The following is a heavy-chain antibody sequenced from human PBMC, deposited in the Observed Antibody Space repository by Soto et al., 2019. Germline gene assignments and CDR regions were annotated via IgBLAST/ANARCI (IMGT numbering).Heavy chain of an antibody. Sequence: QVQLVQSGAEVKKPGSSVKVSCKASGGTFSSYAISWVRQAPGQGLEWMGGIIPIFGTANYAQKFQGRVTITADESTSTAYMELSSLRSEDTAVYYCASLRVTIFVVVNEGGYYFDYWGQGTLVTVSS. CDR2: IIPIFGTA. J-gene: IGHJ4*02. D-gene: IGHD3-3*01. V-gene: IGHV1-69*01. CDR1: GGTFSSYA. CDR3: ASLRVTIFVVVNEGGYYFDY.